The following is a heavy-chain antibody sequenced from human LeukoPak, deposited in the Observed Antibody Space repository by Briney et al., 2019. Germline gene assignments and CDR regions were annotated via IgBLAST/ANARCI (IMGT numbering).Heavy chain of an antibody. D-gene: IGHD2-15*01. Sequence: SETLSLTCTVSGGSVSSASYYWSWIRQSPGKGLEWIGYIYHSGTTNYNASLKSRVTISMDTSKNQFSLNLTSVTAADTAVYYCARDPGYCSGGSCGNFDYWGQGTLVTVSS. CDR1: GGSVSSASYY. CDR2: IYHSGTT. J-gene: IGHJ4*02. CDR3: ARDPGYCSGGSCGNFDY. V-gene: IGHV4-61*01.